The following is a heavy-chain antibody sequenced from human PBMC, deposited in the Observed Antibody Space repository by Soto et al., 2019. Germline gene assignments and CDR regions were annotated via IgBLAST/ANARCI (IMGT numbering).Heavy chain of an antibody. CDR3: XRDGXCITTSCYGNWFDP. J-gene: IGHJ5*02. D-gene: IGHD2-2*01. V-gene: IGHV3-74*01. CDR1: GFTFSTYW. Sequence: EVQLVESGGGLVQPGXSLRLSCAASGFTFSTYWMHWXRQVXXXXLEWVSRINSDASHTYYADSVKGRFTISRDNAKNSLHLEMNSLRAEDTAVYYCXRDGXCITTSCYGNWFDPWGQGTLVTVSS. CDR2: INSDASHT.